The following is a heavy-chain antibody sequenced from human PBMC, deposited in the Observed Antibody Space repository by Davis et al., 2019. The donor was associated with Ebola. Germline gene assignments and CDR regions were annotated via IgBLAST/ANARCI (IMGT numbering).Heavy chain of an antibody. CDR3: AKDWKTDFVVVVAATDYGMDV. D-gene: IGHD2-15*01. CDR2: ISGSGGST. J-gene: IGHJ6*02. CDR1: GFTFSRSA. V-gene: IGHV3-23*01. Sequence: GESLKISCVDSGFTFSRSAMHWVRQAPGKGLEWVSAISGSGGSTYYADSVKGRFTISRDNSKNTLYLQMNSLRAEDTAVYYCAKDWKTDFVVVVAATDYGMDVWGQGTTVTVSS.